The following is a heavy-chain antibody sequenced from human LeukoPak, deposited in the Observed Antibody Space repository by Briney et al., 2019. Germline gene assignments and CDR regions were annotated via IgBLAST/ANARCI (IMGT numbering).Heavy chain of an antibody. D-gene: IGHD2-8*01. Sequence: TGGSLRLSCIASGFTVSSTYMSWVRQAPGKGLEWVSVTYSGGSTYYADSVKGRCTISRDNSKDALYLQMNSLRAEDTAVYYCAKDPDCTSGICYTFFDYWGQGTLVTVSS. CDR3: AKDPDCTSGICYTFFDY. J-gene: IGHJ4*02. CDR2: TYSGGST. V-gene: IGHV3-66*01. CDR1: GFTVSSTY.